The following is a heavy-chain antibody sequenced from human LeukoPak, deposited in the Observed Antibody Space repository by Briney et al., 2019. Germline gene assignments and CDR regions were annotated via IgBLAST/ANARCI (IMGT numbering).Heavy chain of an antibody. J-gene: IGHJ4*02. CDR3: ARNYYDSSGYYWPVDY. Sequence: SGTLSLTCAVSGGSISSSNWWSWVRQPPGKGLEWIGEIYHSGSTNYNPSLKSRVTISVDKSKNQFSLKLSSVTAADTAVYYCARNYYDSSGYYWPVDYWGQGTLVTVSS. V-gene: IGHV4-4*02. D-gene: IGHD3-22*01. CDR1: GGSISSSNW. CDR2: IYHSGST.